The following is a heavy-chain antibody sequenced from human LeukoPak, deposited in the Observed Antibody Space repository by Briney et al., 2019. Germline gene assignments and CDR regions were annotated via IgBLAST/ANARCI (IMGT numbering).Heavy chain of an antibody. Sequence: SETLSLPFAVYGGPFSRYYWSWIRQPPGKGLEWIGEINHSGSTNYNPSLKSRVTISVDTSKNQFSLKLSSVTAADTAVYYCARRRGSRGYMDVWGKGTTVTVSS. V-gene: IGHV4-34*01. CDR3: ARRRGSRGYMDV. D-gene: IGHD3-10*01. CDR1: GGPFSRYY. CDR2: INHSGST. J-gene: IGHJ6*03.